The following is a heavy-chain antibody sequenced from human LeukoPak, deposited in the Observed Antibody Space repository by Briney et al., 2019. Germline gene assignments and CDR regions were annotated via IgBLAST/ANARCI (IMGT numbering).Heavy chain of an antibody. CDR2: IYHSGST. Sequence: SETLSLTCAVSGYSISSGYYWGWIRQPPGKGPEWIGSIYHSGSTYYNPSLKSRVTLSVDTSKNQFSLKLNSVTAADTAVYYCARQRGRNWFDPWGQGTLVTVSS. CDR3: ARQRGRNWFDP. V-gene: IGHV4-38-2*01. CDR1: GYSISSGYY. J-gene: IGHJ5*02. D-gene: IGHD3-16*01.